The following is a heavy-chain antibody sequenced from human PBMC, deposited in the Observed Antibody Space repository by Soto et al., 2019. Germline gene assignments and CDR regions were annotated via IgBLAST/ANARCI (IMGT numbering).Heavy chain of an antibody. D-gene: IGHD3-22*01. CDR1: GVMFGSYG. CDR2: TWYDGSNK. Sequence: ASGVMFGSYGMHWISQDPGKGLEWVADTWYDGSNKEYGDSVKGRFTIARDNSKNTLYLQMNSLRAEDTALYYCARGSNDRDPNAFDIWGQGTIVTVSS. J-gene: IGHJ3*02. CDR3: ARGSNDRDPNAFDI. V-gene: IGHV3-33*01.